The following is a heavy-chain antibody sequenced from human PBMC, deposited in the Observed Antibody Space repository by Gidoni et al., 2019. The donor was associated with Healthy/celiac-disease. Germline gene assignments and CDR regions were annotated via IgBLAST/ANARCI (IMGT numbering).Heavy chain of an antibody. D-gene: IGHD3-22*01. CDR2: IKQDGSEK. CDR3: ARSLTTMTYFDP. Sequence: EVQLVESGGGLVQHGGSLRLSCSASGFSFSSYWMSWVRQAPGKGLEWVANIKQDGSEKYYVDSVKGRFTISRDNAKNSLYLQMNSLRAEDTAVYYCARSLTTMTYFDPWGQGTLVTVSS. J-gene: IGHJ5*02. CDR1: GFSFSSYW. V-gene: IGHV3-7*01.